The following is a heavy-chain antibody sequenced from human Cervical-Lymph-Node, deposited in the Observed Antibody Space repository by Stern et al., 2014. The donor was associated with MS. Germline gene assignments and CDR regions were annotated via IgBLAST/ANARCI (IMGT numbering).Heavy chain of an antibody. CDR3: ARPSTGGYTYGGNFDY. CDR2: ISPSGSTA. D-gene: IGHD5-18*01. Sequence: QVQLVESGAEVKKPGASVKVSCEASGYTFINYYIHWVRQAPGQGLEWIGAISPSGSTANYAQKFQGRVTMTRDTSTSTVYMELSSLRSEDTAVYYCARPSTGGYTYGGNFDYWGQGALVTVSS. V-gene: IGHV1-46*03. CDR1: GYTFINYY. J-gene: IGHJ4*02.